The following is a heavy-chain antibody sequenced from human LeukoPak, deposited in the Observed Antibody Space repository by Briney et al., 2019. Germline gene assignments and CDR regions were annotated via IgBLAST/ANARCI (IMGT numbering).Heavy chain of an antibody. CDR2: ISSSGSTI. CDR1: GFTFSDYY. Sequence: PGGSLRLSCAASGFTFSDYYMSWIRQAPGKGLEWVSYISSSGSTIYYADSVKGRFTISRDNAKNSLYLQMNSLRADDTAVYYCARIAYYYDSSGYPLGYWGQGTLVTVSS. D-gene: IGHD3-22*01. J-gene: IGHJ4*02. V-gene: IGHV3-11*04. CDR3: ARIAYYYDSSGYPLGY.